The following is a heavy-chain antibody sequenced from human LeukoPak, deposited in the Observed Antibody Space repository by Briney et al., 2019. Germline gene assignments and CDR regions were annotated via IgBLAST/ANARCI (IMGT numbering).Heavy chain of an antibody. CDR2: IYYSGST. CDR1: GGSISSYY. D-gene: IGHD1-14*01. J-gene: IGHJ6*02. V-gene: IGHV4-59*08. Sequence: SETLSLTCTVSGGSISSYYWSWIRQPPGKGLEWIGYIYYSGSTNYNPSLKSRVTISVDTSKNRFSLKLSSVTAADTAVYYCARLPRRRNHDYYYYGMDVWGQGTTVTVSS. CDR3: ARLPRRRNHDYYYYGMDV.